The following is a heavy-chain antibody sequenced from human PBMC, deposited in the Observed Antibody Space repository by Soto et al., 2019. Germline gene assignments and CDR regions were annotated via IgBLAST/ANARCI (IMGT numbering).Heavy chain of an antibody. CDR1: GYTFTSYG. J-gene: IGHJ6*02. V-gene: IGHV1-18*01. Sequence: GASVKVSCKASGYTFTSYGISWVRQAPGQGLDWMGWISAYNGNTKYAQDLQGRVTMTTDTSTSTAYMELRSLRSEDTAVYYCATAYSSSWYGYYYGMDVWGQGTTVTVSS. D-gene: IGHD6-13*01. CDR2: ISAYNGNT. CDR3: ATAYSSSWYGYYYGMDV.